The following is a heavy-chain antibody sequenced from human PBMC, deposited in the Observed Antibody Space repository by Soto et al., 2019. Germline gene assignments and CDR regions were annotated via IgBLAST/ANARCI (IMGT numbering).Heavy chain of an antibody. CDR2: MSFDGTYK. J-gene: IGHJ4*02. Sequence: QVQLAESGGGVVQPGRSLRLSCIGSGFRFSDYGMHWVRQAPGKGLEWVAMMSFDGTYKYSADSVKGRFIISRDNSKNTLLLQMNSLRAGDTAVYYCAKDRRDGEYNSVYDFWGQGTLVTVSS. CDR1: GFRFSDYG. CDR3: AKDRRDGEYNSVYDF. D-gene: IGHD4-17*01. V-gene: IGHV3-30*18.